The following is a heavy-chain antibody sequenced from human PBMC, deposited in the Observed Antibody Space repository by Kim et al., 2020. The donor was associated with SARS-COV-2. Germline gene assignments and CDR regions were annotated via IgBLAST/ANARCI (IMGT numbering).Heavy chain of an antibody. CDR3: AKDQLPIWFDTAMVNDFDY. J-gene: IGHJ4*02. Sequence: GGSLRLSCAASGFTFSSYAMSWVRQAPGKGLEWVSAISGSGGSTYYADSVKGRFTISSDNSKNTLYLQMNSLRAEDTAVYYCAKDQLPIWFDTAMVNDFDYWGQGTLVTVSS. CDR2: ISGSGGST. CDR1: GFTFSSYA. V-gene: IGHV3-23*01. D-gene: IGHD5-18*01.